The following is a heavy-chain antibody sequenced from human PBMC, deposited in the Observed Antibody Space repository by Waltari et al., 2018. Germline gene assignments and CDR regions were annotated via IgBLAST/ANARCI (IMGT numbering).Heavy chain of an antibody. CDR3: ATSGWYCFDY. CDR1: GVTLSSFW. D-gene: IGHD6-19*01. V-gene: IGHV3-7*01. CDR2: IKQDGSEK. J-gene: IGHJ4*02. Sequence: EVQLVESGGGLVQPGESLRLSCSASGVTLSSFWMNWVRQTPGKGLEWVAGIKQDGSEKYYADSVKGRFTISRDNAKNSLYLQMNSLRAEDTAVYYCATSGWYCFDYWGQGTLVTVSS.